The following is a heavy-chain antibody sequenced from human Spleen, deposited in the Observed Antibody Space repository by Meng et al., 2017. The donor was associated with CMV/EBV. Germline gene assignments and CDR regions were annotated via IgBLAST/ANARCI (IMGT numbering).Heavy chain of an antibody. V-gene: IGHV3-13*01. CDR1: GFTFSSYD. D-gene: IGHD6-13*01. CDR2: IGTAGDT. Sequence: GGSLRLSCAASGFTFSSYDMHWVRQATGKGLERVSAIGTAGDTYYPGSVKGRFTISRENAKNSLYLQMNSLRAGDTAVYYCARGGCSSWYGGWFDPWGQGTLVTVSS. CDR3: ARGGCSSWYGGWFDP. J-gene: IGHJ5*02.